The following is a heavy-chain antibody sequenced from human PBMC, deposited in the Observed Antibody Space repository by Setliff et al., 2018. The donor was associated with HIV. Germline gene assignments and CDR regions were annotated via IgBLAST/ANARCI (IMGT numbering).Heavy chain of an antibody. Sequence: SETLSLTCTVSGGSISSRMYNWGWIRQPPGKGLEWIGNIFYSGSTSYNPSLKSRVTISVDTSKNQFSLKLASVTATDTAVYYCTRRDYNFWSSFNLKFYYNMDVWGKGTTVTVSS. J-gene: IGHJ6*03. CDR2: IFYSGST. D-gene: IGHD3-3*01. CDR3: TRRDYNFWSSFNLKFYYNMDV. V-gene: IGHV4-39*01. CDR1: GGSISSRMYN.